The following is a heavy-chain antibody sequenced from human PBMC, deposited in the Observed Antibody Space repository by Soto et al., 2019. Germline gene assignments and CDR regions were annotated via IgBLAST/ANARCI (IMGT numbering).Heavy chain of an antibody. CDR1: GFTFSSYE. CDR2: ISDSGGTV. Sequence: PGGSLRLSCAASGFTFSSYEMNWVRQAPGQGLEWVSYISDSGGTVYYADSVKGRFTISRDNAKNSLYLQMNSLRAEDTAVYYCARDSEVYYYYYGMDVWGQGTTVTVSS. J-gene: IGHJ6*02. D-gene: IGHD3-10*01. V-gene: IGHV3-48*03. CDR3: ARDSEVYYYYYGMDV.